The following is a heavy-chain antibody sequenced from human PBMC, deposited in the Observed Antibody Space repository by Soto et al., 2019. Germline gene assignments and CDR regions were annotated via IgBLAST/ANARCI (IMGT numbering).Heavy chain of an antibody. Sequence: GSLRLSCAASGFTFSSYSMNWVRQAPGKGLEYVSAISSNRGSTYYANSVKGRFTIPRDNSKNTLYLQMGSLRAEDMAVYYCARDRYDILTGYSDSEFDYWGQGTLVTVSS. D-gene: IGHD3-9*01. CDR1: GFTFSSYS. J-gene: IGHJ4*02. V-gene: IGHV3-64*01. CDR3: ARDRYDILTGYSDSEFDY. CDR2: ISSNRGST.